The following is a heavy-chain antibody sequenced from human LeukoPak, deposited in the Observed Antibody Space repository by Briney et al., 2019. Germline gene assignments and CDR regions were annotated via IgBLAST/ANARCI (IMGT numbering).Heavy chain of an antibody. CDR2: IIPIFGTA. CDR1: GGTFSSYA. J-gene: IGHJ3*02. D-gene: IGHD2-21*01. V-gene: IGHV1-69*01. Sequence: ASVKVSCKASGGTFSSYAISWVRQAPGQGLEWMGVIIPIFGTANYAQKFQGRVTITADEYTSTAYMELSSLRSEDTAVYYCAREGCGGDCPATMGAFDIWGQGTMVTVSS. CDR3: AREGCGGDCPATMGAFDI.